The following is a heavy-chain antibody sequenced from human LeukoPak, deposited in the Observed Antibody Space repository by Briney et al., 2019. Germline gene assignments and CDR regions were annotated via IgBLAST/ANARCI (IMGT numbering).Heavy chain of an antibody. V-gene: IGHV3-7*03. CDR3: ARDLGNERYSYGDYYYYGMDV. Sequence: GGSLRLSCAASGFTFSSYWMSWVRQAPGKGLEWVANIKQDGSEKYYVDSVKGRFTISRDNAKNSLYLQMNSLRAEGMAVYYCARDLGNERYSYGDYYYYGMDVWGQGTTVTVSS. D-gene: IGHD5-18*01. CDR2: IKQDGSEK. CDR1: GFTFSSYW. J-gene: IGHJ6*02.